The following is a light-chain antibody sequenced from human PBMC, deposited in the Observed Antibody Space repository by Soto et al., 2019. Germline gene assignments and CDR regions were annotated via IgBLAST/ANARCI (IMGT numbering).Light chain of an antibody. CDR1: QSFRGL. Sequence: EVVLTQSPVTLSLSPGERATLSCRASQSFRGLLAWYQQKPAQATSLIIYGASTRATGIPARFSGSGSGTEFTLTISSLQSEDSAVYYCQQYNNWHPITFGQGTRLEIK. CDR3: QQYNNWHPIT. V-gene: IGKV3-15*01. CDR2: GAS. J-gene: IGKJ5*01.